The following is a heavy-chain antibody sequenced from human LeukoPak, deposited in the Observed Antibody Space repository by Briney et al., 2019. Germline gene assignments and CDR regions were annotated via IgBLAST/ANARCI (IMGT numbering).Heavy chain of an antibody. D-gene: IGHD1-26*01. CDR2: IKSKTDGGTT. V-gene: IGHV3-15*01. CDR1: GFTFNNAW. Sequence: PGGSLRLSCAASGFTFNNAWMSWVRQAPGKGLEWVGRIKSKTDGGTTDYAAPVKDRFTISRDDSENTLYLEMNSLIIEDTGVYYCTAAGIVGATGDYWGQGTLVTVSS. J-gene: IGHJ4*02. CDR3: TAAGIVGATGDY.